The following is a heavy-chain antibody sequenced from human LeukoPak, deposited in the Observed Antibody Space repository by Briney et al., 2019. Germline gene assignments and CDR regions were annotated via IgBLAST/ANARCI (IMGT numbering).Heavy chain of an antibody. J-gene: IGHJ3*02. Sequence: GASVTVSCKASGYTFSTYAMSWVRQAPGQGLEWMGWINTNTGNPTYAQGFTGRFVFSLDTSVSTAYLQISSLKAEDTAVYYCARDQGGFYRAFDIWGQGTMVTVSS. D-gene: IGHD1-26*01. CDR2: INTNTGNP. CDR3: ARDQGGFYRAFDI. CDR1: GYTFSTYA. V-gene: IGHV7-4-1*02.